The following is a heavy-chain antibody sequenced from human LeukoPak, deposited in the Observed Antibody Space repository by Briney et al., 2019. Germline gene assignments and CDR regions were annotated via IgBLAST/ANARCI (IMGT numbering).Heavy chain of an antibody. Sequence: SETLSLTCSVSGGSLNTYFWSWIRQPPGKGLEWIGYISCSGSTNYNPSLKSRVSMSVDTSKNQISLKLTSVNAADSAVYFCAGYTSGRFFFDFWGQGALVTVSS. CDR1: GGSLNTYF. D-gene: IGHD3-3*01. CDR2: ISCSGST. J-gene: IGHJ4*02. CDR3: AGYTSGRFFFDF. V-gene: IGHV4-59*01.